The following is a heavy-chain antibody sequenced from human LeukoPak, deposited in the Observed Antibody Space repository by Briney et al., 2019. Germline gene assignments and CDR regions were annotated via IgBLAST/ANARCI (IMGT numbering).Heavy chain of an antibody. D-gene: IGHD3-10*01. V-gene: IGHV1-2*02. J-gene: IGHJ4*02. Sequence: RAASVKVSCKASGYTFTGYYMHWVRQAPGQGLEWMGWINPNSGGTNYAQKFQGRVTMTRDTSISTAYMELSRLRSDDTAVYYCARTYYYGSGSYYVYWGQGTLVTVSS. CDR2: INPNSGGT. CDR1: GYTFTGYY. CDR3: ARTYYYGSGSYYVY.